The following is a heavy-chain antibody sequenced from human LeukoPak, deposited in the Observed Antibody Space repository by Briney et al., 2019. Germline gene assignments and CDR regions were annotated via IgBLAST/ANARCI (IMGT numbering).Heavy chain of an antibody. CDR1: GYTFTTYG. J-gene: IGHJ6*03. V-gene: IGHV1-2*02. CDR3: AREPALDTYYYYYMDV. D-gene: IGHD5-18*01. CDR2: INPNSGGT. Sequence: GASVKVSCKASGYTFTTYGLSWVRQAPGQGLEWMGWINPNSGGTNYAQKFQGRVTMTRDTSISTAYMELSRLRSDDTAVYYCAREPALDTYYYYYMDVWGKGTTVTVSS.